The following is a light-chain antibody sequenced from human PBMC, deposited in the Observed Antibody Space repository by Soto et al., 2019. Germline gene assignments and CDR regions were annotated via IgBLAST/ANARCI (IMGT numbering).Light chain of an antibody. V-gene: IGKV3-20*01. Sequence: IILTQSPDTLSLSPGERATLSCKPSQTVSSNYLAWCQQRPGQAPRLLIYGASTRAAGIPDRFSGSGSGTDFTLTITRLEPEDSAVYFCQQYTGPPTTFGQGTRLELK. CDR3: QQYTGPPTT. CDR1: QTVSSNY. J-gene: IGKJ5*01. CDR2: GAS.